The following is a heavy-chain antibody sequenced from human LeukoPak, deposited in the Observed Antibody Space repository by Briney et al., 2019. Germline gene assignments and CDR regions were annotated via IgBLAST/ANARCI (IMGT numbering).Heavy chain of an antibody. J-gene: IGHJ4*02. V-gene: IGHV3-7*02. CDR3: VVNGRGY. CDR2: IKPDGNEK. CDR1: GFTFSTYW. Sequence: PGGSLRLSCAASGFTFSTYWMGWVRQAPGRGLEWVANIKPDGNEKYYVDSVRGRFTISRDNAKNSLYLQMNSLRAEDTAVYYCVVNGRGYWGQGTLVTVSS.